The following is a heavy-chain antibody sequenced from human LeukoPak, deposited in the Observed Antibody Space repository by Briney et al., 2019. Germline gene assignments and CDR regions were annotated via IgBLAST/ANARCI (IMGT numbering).Heavy chain of an antibody. V-gene: IGHV3-23*01. J-gene: IGHJ4*02. D-gene: IGHD1-26*01. CDR1: GFTFSSYA. CDR2: ISGSGGST. CDR3: ARDKRKGIVGSTKSYFDY. Sequence: GGSLRLSCAASGFTFSSYAMSWVRQAPGKGLEWVSAISGSGGSTYYADSVKGRFTISRDNAKNSVSLQMNSLRAEDTAVYYCARDKRKGIVGSTKSYFDYWGQGTLVTVSS.